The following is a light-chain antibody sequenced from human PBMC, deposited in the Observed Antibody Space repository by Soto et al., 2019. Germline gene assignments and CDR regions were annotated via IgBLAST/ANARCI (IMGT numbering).Light chain of an antibody. CDR1: QSISRW. V-gene: IGKV1-5*02. CDR3: QQYNSHWT. J-gene: IGKJ1*01. CDR2: DAS. Sequence: DIQMTQSPATLSASVGDIFTIICRASQSISRWLAWYQQKPGKAPNLLIYDASSLQSGVPSRFSGIGSGTEFTLTISSLQPDDFATYYCQQYNSHWTFGQGTKVDIK.